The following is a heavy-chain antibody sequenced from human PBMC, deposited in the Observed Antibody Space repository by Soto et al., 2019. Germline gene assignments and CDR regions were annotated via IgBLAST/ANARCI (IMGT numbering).Heavy chain of an antibody. Sequence: QVQLQESGPGLVKPSETLSLTCTVSGGSISSYYWSWIRQPPGKGLEWIGYIYYSGSTNYNPSLKRRVTISVDTSKNQFSLKLSSVTAADTAVYYCARDQGIAAHNWFYPWGQGTLVTVAS. D-gene: IGHD6-13*01. CDR3: ARDQGIAAHNWFYP. J-gene: IGHJ5*02. CDR2: IYYSGST. CDR1: GGSISSYY. V-gene: IGHV4-59*01.